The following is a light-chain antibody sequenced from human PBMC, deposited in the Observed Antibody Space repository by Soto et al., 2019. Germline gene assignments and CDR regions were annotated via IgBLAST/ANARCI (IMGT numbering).Light chain of an antibody. CDR2: DGS. Sequence: EIVLTKSPGTLSLSPGERATLSCRATQSVSSSYLDWYQQNTGQAPTLLIYDGSSRTTGIPDRFSGSGSGRDFTLTISRLEPDDFAVYYCQQYDSSPRTFGQGTKVDIK. J-gene: IGKJ1*01. V-gene: IGKV3-20*01. CDR3: QQYDSSPRT. CDR1: QSVSSSY.